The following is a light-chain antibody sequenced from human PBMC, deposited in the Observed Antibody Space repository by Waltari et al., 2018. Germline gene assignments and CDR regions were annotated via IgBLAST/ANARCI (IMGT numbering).Light chain of an antibody. CDR1: NLARKI. Sequence: SNELTQPQSVSVFPGQTAIITCSGQNLARKIVSWFHQRPGQSPVGVFYQTRERPSGIPGRYSGSSSGNTATLAISGTQETDEGDYFCEMWDNSVVIFGGGTKLTVL. V-gene: IGLV3-1*01. CDR2: QTR. CDR3: EMWDNSVVI. J-gene: IGLJ2*01.